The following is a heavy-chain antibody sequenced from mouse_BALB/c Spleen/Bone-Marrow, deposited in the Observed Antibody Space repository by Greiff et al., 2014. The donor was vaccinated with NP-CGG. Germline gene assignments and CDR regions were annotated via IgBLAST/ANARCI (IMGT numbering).Heavy chain of an antibody. CDR2: INPNNGGT. V-gene: IGHV1-18*01. CDR1: GYTFTEYT. J-gene: IGHJ2*01. CDR3: ARGWLLRHYFDY. Sequence: EVQLQQSGPELVKPGASVKISCKTSGYTFTEYTMHWVKQSHVKSLEWIGGINPNNGGTSYNQKFKDKATWTVDKSSSTAYVELRSLTSEDSAVYYCARGWLLRHYFDYWGQGTTLTVSS. D-gene: IGHD2-3*01.